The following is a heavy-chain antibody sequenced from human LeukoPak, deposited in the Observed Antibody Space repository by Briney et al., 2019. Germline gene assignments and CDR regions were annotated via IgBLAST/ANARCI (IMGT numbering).Heavy chain of an antibody. Sequence: GGPLRLSCAASGFTFNNYAMSWVRQAPGKGLERVSAISDNGGSTYYADSVKGRFTISRDNSKNTLYLQMNSLRAEDTAMYYCAKESYYDILTGYSHYWGQGTLVTVSS. V-gene: IGHV3-23*01. D-gene: IGHD3-9*01. CDR2: ISDNGGST. CDR3: AKESYYDILTGYSHY. CDR1: GFTFNNYA. J-gene: IGHJ4*02.